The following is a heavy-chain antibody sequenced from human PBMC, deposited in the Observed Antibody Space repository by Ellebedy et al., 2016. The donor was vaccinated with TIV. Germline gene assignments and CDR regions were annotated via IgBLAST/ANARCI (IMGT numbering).Heavy chain of an antibody. CDR1: GYTLTDYD. CDR2: MKPGSGNT. V-gene: IGHV1-8*01. CDR3: VVGLFHP. D-gene: IGHD3/OR15-3a*01. J-gene: IGHJ5*02. Sequence: AASVQVSCKASGYTLTDYDINWVRQATGQRLEYLGWMKPGSGNTGYAQKFEGRVTMTRITSTSTAYMELSSLRSDDTAVYYCVVGLFHPWGQGTLVSVSS.